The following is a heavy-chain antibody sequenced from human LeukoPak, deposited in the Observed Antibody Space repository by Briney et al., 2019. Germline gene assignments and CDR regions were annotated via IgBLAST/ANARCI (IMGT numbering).Heavy chain of an antibody. CDR1: GYTFTGYY. V-gene: IGHV1-2*04. Sequence: GASVEVSCKASGYTFTGYYMHWVRQAPGQGLEWMGWINPNSGGTNYAQKFQGWVTMTRDTSISTAYMELSRLRSDDTAVYYCARAGYSSGWYSNDAFDIWGQGTMVTVSS. CDR3: ARAGYSSGWYSNDAFDI. J-gene: IGHJ3*02. D-gene: IGHD6-19*01. CDR2: INPNSGGT.